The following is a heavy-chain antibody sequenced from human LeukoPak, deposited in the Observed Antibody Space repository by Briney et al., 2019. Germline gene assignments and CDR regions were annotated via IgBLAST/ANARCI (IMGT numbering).Heavy chain of an antibody. CDR2: IYSGGGT. CDR1: GLTVSNNY. Sequence: GRSLRLSCAASGLTVSNNYMSWVRQAPGKGLEYISVIYSGGGTFYSGSVRGRFTISRDDSKNTLYLQMNSLRADDTAVYYCAKDGSSSSWDLFDYWGQGTLVTVSS. V-gene: IGHV3-53*01. CDR3: AKDGSSSSWDLFDY. D-gene: IGHD6-13*01. J-gene: IGHJ4*02.